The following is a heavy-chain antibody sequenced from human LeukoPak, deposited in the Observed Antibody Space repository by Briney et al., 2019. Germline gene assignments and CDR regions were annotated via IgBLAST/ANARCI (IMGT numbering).Heavy chain of an antibody. CDR2: IYPGDSDT. V-gene: IGHV5-51*01. J-gene: IGHJ3*02. CDR1: GYSFTSYW. CDR3: ARRVVVPAAIQGDAFDI. Sequence: GESLKISXKGSGYSFTSYWIGWVRQMPGKGLEWMGIIYPGDSDTIYSPSFQGQVTISADKSISTAYLQWSSLKASDTAMYYCARRVVVPAAIQGDAFDIWGQGTMVTVSS. D-gene: IGHD2-2*02.